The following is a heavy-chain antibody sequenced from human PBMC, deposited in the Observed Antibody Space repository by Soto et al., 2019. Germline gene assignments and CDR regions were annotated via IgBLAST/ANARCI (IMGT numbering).Heavy chain of an antibody. V-gene: IGHV4-34*01. CDR3: ARDRYYYDTDGYYYFLDY. D-gene: IGHD3-22*01. J-gene: IGHJ4*02. CDR2: ISQSGHT. Sequence: PSETLSLTCSIYSGSFSGYYWSWIRQPPGKGLEWIGEISQSGHTNYSPSLKSRVSIPIDTSKKQFSLNLASVSAADTAVYYCARDRYYYDTDGYYYFLDYWGRGTLVTVSS. CDR1: SGSFSGYY.